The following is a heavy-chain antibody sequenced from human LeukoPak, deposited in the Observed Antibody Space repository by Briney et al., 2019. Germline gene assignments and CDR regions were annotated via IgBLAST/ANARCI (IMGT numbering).Heavy chain of an antibody. CDR2: ISGSGGST. J-gene: IGHJ4*02. CDR3: ARVHSSSLDY. V-gene: IGHV3-23*01. Sequence: ETLSLTCAVYGGSFSGYYWSWVRQAPGKGLEWVSAISGSGGSTYYADSVKGRFTISRDNSKNTLYLQMNSLRAEDTAVYYCARVHSSSLDYWGQGTLVTVSS. CDR1: GGSFSGYY. D-gene: IGHD6-13*01.